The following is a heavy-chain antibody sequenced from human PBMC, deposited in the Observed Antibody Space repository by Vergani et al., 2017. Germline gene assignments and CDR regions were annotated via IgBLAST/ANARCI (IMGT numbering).Heavy chain of an antibody. D-gene: IGHD5-12*01. CDR2: ISGSGGST. Sequence: EVQLLESGGDLVQPGGSLRLSCAASGFTFNHYAMNWVRQAPGKGLEWVSGISGSGGSTYYAGSVKGRFTISRDSSTNTLDLQMTSLSAGDTAVYYCAKANPRNSGYDYLYYYHAMDVWGQGTTVTVSS. CDR1: GFTFNHYA. V-gene: IGHV3-23*01. J-gene: IGHJ6*02. CDR3: AKANPRNSGYDYLYYYHAMDV.